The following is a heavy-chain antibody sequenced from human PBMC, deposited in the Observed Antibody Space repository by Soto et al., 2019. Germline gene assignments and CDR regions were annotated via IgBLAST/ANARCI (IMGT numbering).Heavy chain of an antibody. CDR1: GGNFSNYA. CDR3: ARVAETGYTSGWYYFDY. D-gene: IGHD6-19*01. Sequence: QVQLVQSGADVKKPGSSVKVSCEVSGGNFSNYAFTWVRQGPGQGLEWMGGIIPIFGTANYARQFKGRVAISADKSTTTTYMELSNLTSEDTAVYYCARVAETGYTSGWYYFDYWGQGSLVTVSS. V-gene: IGHV1-69*14. J-gene: IGHJ4*02. CDR2: IIPIFGTA.